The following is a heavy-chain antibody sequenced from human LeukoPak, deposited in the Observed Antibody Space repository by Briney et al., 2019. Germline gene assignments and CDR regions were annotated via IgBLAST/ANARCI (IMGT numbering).Heavy chain of an antibody. D-gene: IGHD6-6*01. CDR3: VRGSSYASHRYDPGFFGP. CDR1: GGPFSGFY. J-gene: IGHJ5*02. Sequence: SETLSLTCAVYGGPFSGFYWTWIRQPPGKGLEWIGEINYGGRTNYSPSLKSRVTISIDTSKDQFSLRLSSLTAADTGLYFCVRGSSYASHRYDPGFFGPWGQGTLVTVSS. CDR2: INYGGRT. V-gene: IGHV4-34*01.